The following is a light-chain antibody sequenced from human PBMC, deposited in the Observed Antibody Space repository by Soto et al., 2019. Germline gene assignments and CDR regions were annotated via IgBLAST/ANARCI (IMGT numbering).Light chain of an antibody. V-gene: IGKV3-20*01. J-gene: IGKJ1*01. CDR1: QRISSSY. CDR2: GAS. Sequence: ESVLTQSPGTLSLSPGDRATLSCRASQRISSSYLAWYQQAPGQAPRLLIYGASSRATGIPDRFSGSGSGTDFTLTISRLEPEDFAVYYCQQYGRSPWTFGQGTKVEVK. CDR3: QQYGRSPWT.